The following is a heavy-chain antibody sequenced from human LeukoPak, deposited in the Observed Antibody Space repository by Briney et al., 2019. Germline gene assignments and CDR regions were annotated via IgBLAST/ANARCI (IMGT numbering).Heavy chain of an antibody. CDR1: GFTFSSYA. Sequence: GGSLRLSCAASGFTFSSYAMHWIRQAPGKGLEWVAVISYDGSNKYYADSVKGRFTISRDNSKNTLYLQMNGLRAEDTAVYYCARVLYSGSYVYYYYGMDVWGQGTTVTVSS. D-gene: IGHD1-26*01. J-gene: IGHJ6*02. CDR2: ISYDGSNK. CDR3: ARVLYSGSYVYYYYGMDV. V-gene: IGHV3-30-3*01.